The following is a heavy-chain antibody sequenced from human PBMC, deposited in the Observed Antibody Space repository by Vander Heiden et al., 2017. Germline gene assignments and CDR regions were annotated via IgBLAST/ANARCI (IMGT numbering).Heavy chain of an antibody. Sequence: EVQLVESGGGLLQPGRSLRLSCAASGFIFDDYAMYWVRRAPGKGLGWVSGISWNSGSIGYADSVKGRFTISRDNAKNSLYLHMNSLIPEDTALYYCAKHSFAVTTPRGGMDVWGQGTTVTVSS. D-gene: IGHD4-4*01. J-gene: IGHJ6*02. CDR2: ISWNSGSI. CDR3: AKHSFAVTTPRGGMDV. V-gene: IGHV3-9*01. CDR1: GFIFDDYA.